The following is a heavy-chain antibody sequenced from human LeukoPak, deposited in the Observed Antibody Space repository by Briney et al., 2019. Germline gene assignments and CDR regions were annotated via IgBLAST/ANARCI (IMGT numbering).Heavy chain of an antibody. V-gene: IGHV3-30-3*01. CDR1: GFTFSSYA. J-gene: IGHJ4*02. Sequence: SGRSLRLSCEASGFTFSSYAMHWVRQAPGKGLEWVAVISYDGSNKYYAESVKGRFTISRDNSKSTLSLQMNSLRAEDTAVYYCARSWDNWNYGTDYWGQGTLVTVSS. CDR3: ARSWDNWNYGTDY. D-gene: IGHD1-7*01. CDR2: ISYDGSNK.